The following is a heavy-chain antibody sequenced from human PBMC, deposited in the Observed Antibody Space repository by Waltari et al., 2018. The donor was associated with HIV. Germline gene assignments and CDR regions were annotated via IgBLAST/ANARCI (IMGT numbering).Heavy chain of an antibody. CDR1: GGSITSYL. Sequence: QLQLRESGPGLVKPLETLALNCSVSGGSITSYLWSWYRQPPGKGLEWIGYIHSTGSTNYNPSLKSRVTISVDTSKTFFSLQLNSVTAADTAIYYCARGIFGGNPGYWGRGTLITVS. V-gene: IGHV4-59*01. J-gene: IGHJ4*02. D-gene: IGHD2-15*01. CDR2: IHSTGST. CDR3: ARGIFGGNPGY.